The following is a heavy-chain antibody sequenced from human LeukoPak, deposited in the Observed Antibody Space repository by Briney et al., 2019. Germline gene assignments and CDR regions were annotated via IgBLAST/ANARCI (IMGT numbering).Heavy chain of an antibody. CDR1: GFTFSSYA. CDR3: AKGPWGGSGYSYVATPFDY. Sequence: GGSLRLSCAASGFTFSSYAMSWVRQAPGKGLEWVSAISGSGGSTCYADSVKGRFTISRDNSKSTLYLQMNSLRAEDTAVYYCAKGPWGGSGYSYVATPFDYWGQGTLVTVSS. CDR2: ISGSGGST. D-gene: IGHD5-18*01. V-gene: IGHV3-23*01. J-gene: IGHJ4*02.